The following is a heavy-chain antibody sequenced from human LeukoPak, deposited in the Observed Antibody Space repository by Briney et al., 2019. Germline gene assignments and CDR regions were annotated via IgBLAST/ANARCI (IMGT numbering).Heavy chain of an antibody. CDR3: ARDNPRSYYYYMDV. CDR1: GFTFSSYW. Sequence: GGSLRLSCAASGFTFSSYWMSWVRQAPGKGLEWVANIKQDGSEKYYVDSVKGRFTISRDNAKNSLYLQMNSLRAEDTAVYYCARDNPRSYYYYMDVWGKGTTVTVSS. J-gene: IGHJ6*03. D-gene: IGHD1-14*01. V-gene: IGHV3-7*01. CDR2: IKQDGSEK.